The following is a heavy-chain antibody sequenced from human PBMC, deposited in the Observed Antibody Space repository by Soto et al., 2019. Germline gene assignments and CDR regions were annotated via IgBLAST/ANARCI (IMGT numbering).Heavy chain of an antibody. Sequence: ASVKVSCKASGYTFTSYYMHWVRQAPGQGLEWMGIINPSGGSTSYAQKFQGRVTMTRDTSTSTVYMELSSLRSEDTAVYYCARGTTIFGVEYGIPAPYYYYMDVWGKGTTVTVSS. CDR2: INPSGGST. J-gene: IGHJ6*03. CDR3: ARGTTIFGVEYGIPAPYYYYMDV. D-gene: IGHD3-3*01. V-gene: IGHV1-46*03. CDR1: GYTFTSYY.